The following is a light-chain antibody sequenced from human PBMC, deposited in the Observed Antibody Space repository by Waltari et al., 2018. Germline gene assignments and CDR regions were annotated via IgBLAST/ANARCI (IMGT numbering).Light chain of an antibody. J-gene: IGLJ7*01. CDR2: EDT. Sequence: QSVLTQPPSVSAAPGQRVTISCSGGSSNIGNNYVSWYRQFPGTAPKLLIYEDTERPAGSPGGFSGSKSGTSATLDITGLQAGDEADYYCGTWDSSLSGAVFGGGTHLTVL. CDR3: GTWDSSLSGAV. CDR1: SSNIGNNY. V-gene: IGLV1-51*02.